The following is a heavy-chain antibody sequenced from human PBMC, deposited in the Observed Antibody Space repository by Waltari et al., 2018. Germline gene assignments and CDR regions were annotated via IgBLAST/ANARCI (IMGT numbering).Heavy chain of an antibody. D-gene: IGHD1-26*01. CDR3: ARRIVGATMDY. V-gene: IGHV4-59*11. J-gene: IGHJ4*02. Sequence: QVQLQESGPGLVKPSETLSLTCTVSGGSISSHYWSWIRQPPGKGLEWIGYIYYSGSTNYSPSLKSRVTISVDTSKNQFSLKLSSVTAADTAVYYCARRIVGATMDYWGQGTLVTVSS. CDR1: GGSISSHY. CDR2: IYYSGST.